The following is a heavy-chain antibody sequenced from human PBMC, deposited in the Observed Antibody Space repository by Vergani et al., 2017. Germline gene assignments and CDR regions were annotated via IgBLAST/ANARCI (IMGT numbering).Heavy chain of an antibody. Sequence: EVQLVQSGAEVKKPGESLKISCKGSGYSFTSYWIGWVRQMPGNGLEWMGIIYPGDSDTRYSPSFQGQVTISADKSISTAYLQWSSLKASDTAMYYCARHRPITIFGGIKRSYYYYMDVWGKGTTVTVSS. CDR2: IYPGDSDT. V-gene: IGHV5-51*01. D-gene: IGHD3-3*01. CDR1: GYSFTSYW. CDR3: ARHRPITIFGGIKRSYYYYMDV. J-gene: IGHJ6*03.